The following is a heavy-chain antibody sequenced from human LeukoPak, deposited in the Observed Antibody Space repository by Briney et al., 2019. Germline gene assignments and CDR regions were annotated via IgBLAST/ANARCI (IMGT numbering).Heavy chain of an antibody. CDR1: GFTFSSYG. Sequence: PGGSLRLSCAASGFTFSSYGMHWVRQAPGKGLEWVADINQDGSQKYYRDSVKGRFTISRDNAKNSLYLEMNSLSAEDTAVYYCARDRGWLQSDYWGQGALVTVSS. J-gene: IGHJ4*02. V-gene: IGHV3-7*03. CDR2: INQDGSQK. D-gene: IGHD5-24*01. CDR3: ARDRGWLQSDY.